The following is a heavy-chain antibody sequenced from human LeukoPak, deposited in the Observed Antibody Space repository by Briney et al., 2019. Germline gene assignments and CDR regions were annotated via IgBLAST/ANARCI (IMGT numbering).Heavy chain of an antibody. CDR1: GFTFSSYG. CDR2: IRYDGSNK. J-gene: IGHJ4*02. D-gene: IGHD1-26*01. V-gene: IGHV3-30*02. CDR3: AKGGGWELLRPYFDY. Sequence: PGGSLRLSCAASGFTFSSYGMHWVRQAPGKGLEWVAFIRYDGSNKYYADSVKGRFTISRDNSKNTLYLQMNSLRAEDTAVYYWAKGGGWELLRPYFDYWGQGTLVTVSS.